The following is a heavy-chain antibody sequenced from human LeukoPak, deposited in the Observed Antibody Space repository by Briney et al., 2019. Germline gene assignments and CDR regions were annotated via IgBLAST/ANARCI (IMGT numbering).Heavy chain of an antibody. CDR1: GGSFSGYY. Sequence: SETLSLTCAVYGGSFSGYYWSWIRQPPGKGLEWIGEINHSGSTNYNPSLKRRLTISVDPSNNQFFLRLSSVTATDTAVYYCARRESGTMMEVWGKGTTVTISS. V-gene: IGHV4-34*01. J-gene: IGHJ6*04. CDR3: ARRESGTMMEV. D-gene: IGHD3-10*01. CDR2: INHSGST.